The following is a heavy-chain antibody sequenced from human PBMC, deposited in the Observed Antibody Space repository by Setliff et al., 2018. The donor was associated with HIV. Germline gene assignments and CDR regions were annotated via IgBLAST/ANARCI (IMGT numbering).Heavy chain of an antibody. CDR1: GGAFSSYA. D-gene: IGHD2-21*01. CDR3: ARVGGGALPPRWGGLDV. CDR2: IIPIFATV. V-gene: IGHV1-69*13. Sequence: SVKVSCKASGGAFSSYAISWVRQAPGQGLEWMGGIIPIFATVNYAQKFQGRLTITADESTNTAYMELTSLRSEDTAMYYCARVGGGALPPRWGGLDVWGQGTMVTVSS. J-gene: IGHJ3*01.